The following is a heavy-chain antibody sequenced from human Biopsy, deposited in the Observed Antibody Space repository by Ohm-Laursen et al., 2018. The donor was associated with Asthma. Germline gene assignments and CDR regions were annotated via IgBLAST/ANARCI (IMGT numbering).Heavy chain of an antibody. CDR3: AKDERLYYGSDSKYMQPVPLGD. CDR1: GFTFSRHA. CDR2: IYYDGSRK. D-gene: IGHD3-10*01. Sequence: SLRLSCAASGFTFSRHALHWVRQAPGKGLEWVAGIYYDGSRKYYTESVKGRFTISRDKSENTLYLQMNSLRAEDTAVYYCAKDERLYYGSDSKYMQPVPLGDWGQGTLVIVSA. V-gene: IGHV3-33*03. J-gene: IGHJ4*02.